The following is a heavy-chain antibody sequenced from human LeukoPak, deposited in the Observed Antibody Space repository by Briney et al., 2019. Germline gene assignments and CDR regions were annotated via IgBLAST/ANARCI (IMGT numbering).Heavy chain of an antibody. D-gene: IGHD2-15*01. Sequence: SETLSLTCTVSGGSISSYYWSWIRQPAGKGLEWIGRLYTRGTTYYNPSLKSRVTMSVDTSKSQVSLKLSSVTAADTAVYYCARDHDMVNNFYYGMDVWGQGTTVTVSS. CDR2: LYTRGTT. CDR3: ARDHDMVNNFYYGMDV. V-gene: IGHV4-4*07. CDR1: GGSISSYY. J-gene: IGHJ6*02.